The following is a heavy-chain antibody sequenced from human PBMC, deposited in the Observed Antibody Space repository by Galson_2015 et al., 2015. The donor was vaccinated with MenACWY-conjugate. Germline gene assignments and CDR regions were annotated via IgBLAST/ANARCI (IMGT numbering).Heavy chain of an antibody. CDR1: GITFSNVW. D-gene: IGHD3-16*01. CDR3: VGDRDVGGARWWFDP. V-gene: IGHV3-15*01. Sequence: SLRLSCAASGITFSNVWMSWVRQAPGKGLEWVARIKCKTDGGTTDYATPVKGRFTISRDDSTNTLYLQMNSLKIEDTAVYFCVGDRDVGGARWWFDPWGQGTLVTVSS. CDR2: IKCKTDGGTT. J-gene: IGHJ5*02.